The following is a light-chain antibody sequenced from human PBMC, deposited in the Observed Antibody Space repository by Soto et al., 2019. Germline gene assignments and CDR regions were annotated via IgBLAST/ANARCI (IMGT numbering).Light chain of an antibody. CDR1: SGDVGVYNF. J-gene: IGLJ2*01. Sequence: LTQPASVSGSPGQSITISCTGTSGDVGVYNFVSWYQQHPGKAPKLIIYEVNNRPSGVSSRFSGSKSANTASLTISGLQTEDEADYYCSSYTSSTTVVFGGGTKVTVL. CDR2: EVN. V-gene: IGLV2-14*01. CDR3: SSYTSSTTVV.